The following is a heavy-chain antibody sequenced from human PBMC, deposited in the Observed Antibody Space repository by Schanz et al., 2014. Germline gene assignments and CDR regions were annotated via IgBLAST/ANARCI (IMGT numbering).Heavy chain of an antibody. CDR1: GYDFHIYA. J-gene: IGHJ4*02. CDR3: ARDSGTIPAANSFDT. Sequence: QVQLVQSGAEVKKPGASVTVSCKASGYDFHIYAYSWVRQAPGQGPEWIGWISGYTGDTKYAQKFQHRVNMTTDRTTSTVYMELRSLRFDDTAVYFCARDSGTIPAANSFDTWRQGTLVTVSS. D-gene: IGHD2-15*01. V-gene: IGHV1-18*01. CDR2: ISGYTGDT.